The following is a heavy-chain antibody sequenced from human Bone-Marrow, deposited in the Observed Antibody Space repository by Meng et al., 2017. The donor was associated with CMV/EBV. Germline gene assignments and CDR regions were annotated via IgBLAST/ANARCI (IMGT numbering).Heavy chain of an antibody. CDR3: ASSLFDSSGYYYFDY. Sequence: GYISSSSYYWGWIRQPPGKGLEWIGSIYYSGSTYYNPSLKSRVTISVDTSKNQFSLKLSSVTAADTAVYYCASSLFDSSGYYYFDYWGQGTLVTVSS. CDR2: IYYSGST. D-gene: IGHD3-22*01. V-gene: IGHV4-39*07. J-gene: IGHJ4*02. CDR1: GYISSSSYY.